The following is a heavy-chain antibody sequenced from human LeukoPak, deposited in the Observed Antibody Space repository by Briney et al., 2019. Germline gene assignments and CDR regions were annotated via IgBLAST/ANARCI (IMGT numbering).Heavy chain of an antibody. CDR3: AREKTNWFDP. CDR1: GDSLSSGDYY. CDR2: IYYSGST. Sequence: SETLSLTCTVSGDSLSSGDYYWSWVRQPPGKGLEWIGYIYYSGSTYYNPSLKSRVTLSVDTSKNQFSLKLTSVTAADTAVYYCAREKTNWFDPWGQGTLVTVSS. V-gene: IGHV4-30-4*01. J-gene: IGHJ5*02.